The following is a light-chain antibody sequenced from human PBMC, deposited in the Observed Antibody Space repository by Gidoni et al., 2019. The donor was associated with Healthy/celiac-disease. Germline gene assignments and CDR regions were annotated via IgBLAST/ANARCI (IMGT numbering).Light chain of an antibody. Sequence: DIEITQSPSSLSASVGDRVTITCRASQSISSYLNWYQQKPGKAPTLLIYAASSLQSGVPPRFSGSGSGTDFTLTISSLQPEDFATYYCQQSYSTPLTFGGGTKVEIK. V-gene: IGKV1-39*01. CDR1: QSISSY. CDR3: QQSYSTPLT. J-gene: IGKJ4*01. CDR2: AAS.